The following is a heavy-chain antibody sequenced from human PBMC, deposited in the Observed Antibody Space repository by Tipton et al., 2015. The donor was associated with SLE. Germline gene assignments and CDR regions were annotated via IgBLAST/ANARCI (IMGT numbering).Heavy chain of an antibody. CDR1: GGSFSGYY. CDR2: IYYSGST. Sequence: LSCAVYGGSFSGYYWSWIRQPPGKGLEWIGYIYYSGSTNYNPSLKSRVTISVDTSKNQFSLKLSSVTAADTAVYYCARDGGPLTGDRDYYYGMDVWGQGTTVTVSS. V-gene: IGHV4-59*01. D-gene: IGHD7-27*01. CDR3: ARDGGPLTGDRDYYYGMDV. J-gene: IGHJ6*02.